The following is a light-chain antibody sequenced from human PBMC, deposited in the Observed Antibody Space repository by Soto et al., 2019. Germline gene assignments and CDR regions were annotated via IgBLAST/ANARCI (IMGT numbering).Light chain of an antibody. V-gene: IGKV1-39*01. Sequence: DIQMTQSPSSLPASVGDRVTITCRAGQSISTYLNWYQQKSGKPPKLLISAASSLQSGVPSRFSGSGSGTEFTLTISSLQPDDFATYYCQQYNGLITFGQGTRLEIK. J-gene: IGKJ5*01. CDR3: QQYNGLIT. CDR2: AAS. CDR1: QSISTY.